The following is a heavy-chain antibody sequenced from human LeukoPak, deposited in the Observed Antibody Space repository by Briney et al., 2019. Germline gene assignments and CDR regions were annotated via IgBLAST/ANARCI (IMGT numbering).Heavy chain of an antibody. CDR1: GYTLTEFS. D-gene: IGHD3-16*02. V-gene: IGHV1-24*01. CDR3: ATDRPGWGLRLGELSFYLDY. J-gene: IGHJ4*02. CDR2: FDPADGET. Sequence: ASVKVSCKVSGYTLTEFSVHWVRQAPGKGLEWMGGFDPADGETIYAQKFQGRVTVTEDTSTDTAYMELSSLRSEDTAVYYCATDRPGWGLRLGELSFYLDYWGQGTLVTVSS.